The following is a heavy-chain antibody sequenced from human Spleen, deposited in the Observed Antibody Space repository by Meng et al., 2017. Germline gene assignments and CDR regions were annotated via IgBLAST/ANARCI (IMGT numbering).Heavy chain of an antibody. CDR2: LSYDGNTK. D-gene: IGHD5-18*01. CDR1: GFTFNTYA. V-gene: IGHV3-30-3*01. J-gene: IGHJ4*02. CDR3: ARGIQIWQY. Sequence: VQLLESGGGVVQPGRSLRLSCAASGFTFNTYAMHWVRQAPGKGLEWVAVLSYDGNTKDYADSVKGRFTISRDVAKNSLYLQMNSLRAEDTAVYYCARGIQIWQYWGQGTLVTVSS.